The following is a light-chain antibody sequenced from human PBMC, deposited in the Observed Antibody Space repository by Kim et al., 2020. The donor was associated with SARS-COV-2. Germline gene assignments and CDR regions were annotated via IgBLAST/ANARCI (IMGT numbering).Light chain of an antibody. Sequence: APGNTASSTCGGNNIGSKSVNWYQQKPGQAPVLVIYYDSDRPSGIPERFSGSNSGNTATLTISRVEAGDEADYYCLVWDGTSDHYVFGTGTKVTVL. CDR3: LVWDGTSDHYV. J-gene: IGLJ1*01. V-gene: IGLV3-21*04. CDR1: NIGSKS. CDR2: YDS.